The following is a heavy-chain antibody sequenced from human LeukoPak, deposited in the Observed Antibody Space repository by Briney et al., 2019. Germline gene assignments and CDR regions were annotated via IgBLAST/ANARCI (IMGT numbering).Heavy chain of an antibody. CDR1: GFTFSSYA. V-gene: IGHV3-30*02. CDR3: AKTLTAGYCSSTSCYLRDFDY. Sequence: GGSLRLSCAASGFTFSSYAMSWVRQAPGKGLEWVAFIRYDGSNKYYADSVKGRFTISRDNSKNTLYLQMNSLRAEDTAVYYCAKTLTAGYCSSTSCYLRDFDYWGQGTLVTVSS. D-gene: IGHD2-2*01. CDR2: IRYDGSNK. J-gene: IGHJ4*02.